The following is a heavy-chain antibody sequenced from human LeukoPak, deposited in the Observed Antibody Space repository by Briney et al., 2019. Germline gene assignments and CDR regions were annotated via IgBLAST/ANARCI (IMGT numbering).Heavy chain of an antibody. D-gene: IGHD3-3*01. Sequence: PSGTLSLTCAVSGGSISSNNWWGWVRQPPGKGLEWIGEIYHSGSPNYNPSLKSRVTISVDKSRNHFSLNLSSVTAADTAVYYCARAIDDFWDPFYGMDVWGQGTTVTVSS. CDR2: IYHSGSP. CDR3: ARAIDDFWDPFYGMDV. V-gene: IGHV4-4*02. CDR1: GGSISSNNW. J-gene: IGHJ6*02.